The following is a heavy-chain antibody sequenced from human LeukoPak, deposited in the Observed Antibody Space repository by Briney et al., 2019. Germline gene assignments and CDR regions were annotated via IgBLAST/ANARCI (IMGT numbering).Heavy chain of an antibody. CDR2: IYTSGSP. CDR3: ARGYCGGDCYSSDPYFQH. CDR1: GGSISCGSYY. V-gene: IGHV4-61*02. J-gene: IGHJ1*01. Sequence: SQTLSLTCTVSGGSISCGSYYWSWIRQPAGKGLEWIGRIYTSGSPNYNPSLKSRVTISVDTSKNQFSLKLSSVTAADTAVYYCARGYCGGDCYSSDPYFQHWGQGTLVTVSS. D-gene: IGHD2-21*02.